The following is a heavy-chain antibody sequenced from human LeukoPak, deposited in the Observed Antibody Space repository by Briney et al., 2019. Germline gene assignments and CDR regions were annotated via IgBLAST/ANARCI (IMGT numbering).Heavy chain of an antibody. J-gene: IGHJ4*02. CDR3: ARNSLTVDTAMVDFDY. V-gene: IGHV5-51*01. Sequence: GESLKISCKGSGYSFTSYWIGWVRQMPGKGLEWMGIIYPGDSYTRYSPSFQGQVTISADKSISTAYPQCSSLKASDTAMYYCARNSLTVDTAMVDFDYWGQGTLVTVSS. D-gene: IGHD5-18*01. CDR2: IYPGDSYT. CDR1: GYSFTSYW.